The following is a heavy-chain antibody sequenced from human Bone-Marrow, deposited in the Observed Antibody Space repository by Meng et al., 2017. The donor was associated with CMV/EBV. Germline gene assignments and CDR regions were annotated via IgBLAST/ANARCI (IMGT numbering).Heavy chain of an antibody. D-gene: IGHD2-2*01. Sequence: GGSLRLSCAASGFTFSSYAMSWVRQAPGKGLEWVSAISGTGGSTYYGDPVKGRFTISRDNSKNTLYLQKNSLRAEDTAVYYCDRYCTSNSCYPQYGMDVWGQGTTVTVSS. CDR3: DRYCTSNSCYPQYGMDV. CDR2: ISGTGGST. CDR1: GFTFSSYA. J-gene: IGHJ6*02. V-gene: IGHV3-23*01.